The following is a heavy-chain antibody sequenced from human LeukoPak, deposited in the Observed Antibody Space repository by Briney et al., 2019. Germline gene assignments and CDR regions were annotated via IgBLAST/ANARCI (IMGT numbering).Heavy chain of an antibody. J-gene: IGHJ4*02. Sequence: ASVKVSCKASGGTLSSYAISWVRQAPGQGLEWMGRIIPILGIANYAQKFRGRVTITADKSTSTAYMELSSLRSEDTAVYYCASGTMVQGARDLYWGQGTLVTVSS. D-gene: IGHD3-10*01. CDR2: IIPILGIA. CDR1: GGTLSSYA. V-gene: IGHV1-69*04. CDR3: ASGTMVQGARDLY.